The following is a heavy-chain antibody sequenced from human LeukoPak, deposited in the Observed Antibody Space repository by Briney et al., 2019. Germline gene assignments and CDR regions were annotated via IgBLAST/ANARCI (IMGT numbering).Heavy chain of an antibody. CDR2: IRSKANSYAP. D-gene: IGHD4-17*01. CDR1: GLTFSGSA. Sequence: GGSLRLSCAASGLTFSGSAMYWVRQASGKGLEWVGRIRSKANSYAPAYAASVKGRFTISRDDSKNTAYLQMNSLKTEDTAVYYCTSMTTVFFRQIDYWGQGTLVTVSS. V-gene: IGHV3-73*01. CDR3: TSMTTVFFRQIDY. J-gene: IGHJ4*02.